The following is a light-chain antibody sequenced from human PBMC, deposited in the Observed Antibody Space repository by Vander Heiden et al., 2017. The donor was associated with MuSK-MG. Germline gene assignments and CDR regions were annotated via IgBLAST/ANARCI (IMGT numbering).Light chain of an antibody. V-gene: IGKV1-27*01. CDR2: AAS. CDR1: QGACTY. Sequence: DIQITQSPSSLSASLGYRVPITCRSSQGACTYLAWYQQKPGKVPNLLIYAASTLQSGVPSRFSGSGSGTDFTLTISTLQPEDVGTYYCQKYNTAPITFGQGTRLEVK. J-gene: IGKJ5*01. CDR3: QKYNTAPIT.